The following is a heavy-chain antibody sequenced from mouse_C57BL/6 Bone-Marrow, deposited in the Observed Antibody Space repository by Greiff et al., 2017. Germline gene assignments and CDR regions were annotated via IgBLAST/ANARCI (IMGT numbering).Heavy chain of an antibody. D-gene: IGHD2-2*01. CDR1: GYTFTDYN. J-gene: IGHJ4*01. Sequence: EVQLQQSGPELVKPGASVKMSCKASGYTFTDYNMHWVKQSHGKSLEWIGYINPNNGGTSYNQKFKGKATLTVNQSSSTAYMELSSLTSEDSAVYYCANDLLWLRRYYYAMDYWGQGTSVTVSS. CDR3: ANDLLWLRRYYYAMDY. V-gene: IGHV1-22*01. CDR2: INPNNGGT.